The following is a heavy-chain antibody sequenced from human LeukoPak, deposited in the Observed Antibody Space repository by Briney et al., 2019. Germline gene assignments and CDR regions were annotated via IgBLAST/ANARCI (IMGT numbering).Heavy chain of an antibody. D-gene: IGHD3-16*01. CDR2: IYSGGST. J-gene: IGHJ4*02. CDR3: ARDRGGHYFDY. Sequence: GGSLRLSCAASGFTVSSNYMSWVRQAPGKGLEWVSVIYSGGSTYYADSVKGRFTISRDNSKNTLYLQMNSLRAEDTAVYYCARDRGGHYFDYWGQGTLVTVSS. V-gene: IGHV3-66*01. CDR1: GFTVSSNY.